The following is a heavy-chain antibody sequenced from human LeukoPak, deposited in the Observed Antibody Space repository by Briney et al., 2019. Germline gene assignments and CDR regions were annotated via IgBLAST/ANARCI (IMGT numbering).Heavy chain of an antibody. CDR2: IHHAGDT. CDR3: ASVTGGGNVAYWYFDL. J-gene: IGHJ2*01. D-gene: IGHD4-23*01. Sequence: SETLSLTCRVDGGSFTASYWSWSRQSPGKGLEWIGEIHHAGDTNYNPSLKSRVTISLDIYKAQFSLNLKSVTAADTAVYYCASVTGGGNVAYWYFDLWGRGTLVTVSS. V-gene: IGHV4-34*01. CDR1: GGSFTASY.